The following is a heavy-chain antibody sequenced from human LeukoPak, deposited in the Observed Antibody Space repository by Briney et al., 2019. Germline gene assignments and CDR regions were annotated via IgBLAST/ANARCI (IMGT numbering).Heavy chain of an antibody. D-gene: IGHD4-17*01. Sequence: GGSLSLSCAASGLTFISYALAWVRPAPGKGLEWVSAISGSGGTTYYADSVKGHFTISRDNSKNTLYLQMNSLRAEDTAVYYCAKNFYGDYNFFFDYWGQGTLVTVSS. V-gene: IGHV3-23*01. CDR1: GLTFISYA. CDR3: AKNFYGDYNFFFDY. CDR2: ISGSGGTT. J-gene: IGHJ4*02.